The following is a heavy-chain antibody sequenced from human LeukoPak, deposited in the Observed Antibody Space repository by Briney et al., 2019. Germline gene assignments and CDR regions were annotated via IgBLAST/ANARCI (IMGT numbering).Heavy chain of an antibody. D-gene: IGHD2-15*01. CDR1: GGSFSGYY. J-gene: IGHJ5*02. CDR2: INHSGST. Sequence: PSETLSLTCAVYGGSFSGYYWSWIRQPPGKGLEWIGEINHSGSTNYNPSLKSRVTISVDTSKNQFSLKLSSVTAADTAVYYCARGQSVAATTGYWFDPWGQGTLVTVSS. V-gene: IGHV4-34*01. CDR3: ARGQSVAATTGYWFDP.